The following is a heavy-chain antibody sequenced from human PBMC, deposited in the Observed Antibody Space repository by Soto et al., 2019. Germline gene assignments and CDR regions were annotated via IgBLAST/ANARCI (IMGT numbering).Heavy chain of an antibody. CDR3: ARYSAYRGHFDF. V-gene: IGHV4-30-2*01. CDR2: IFHSGST. D-gene: IGHD4-4*01. J-gene: IGHJ4*01. CDR1: GGSISSDGHA. Sequence: SETLSLTCAVSGGSISSDGHAWSWIRQPPGKGLELIASIFHSGSTYYNPSLKARVTILVDGYNNQFSLRLRSVTAADTAVYYCARYSAYRGHFDFWGHGALVTVSS.